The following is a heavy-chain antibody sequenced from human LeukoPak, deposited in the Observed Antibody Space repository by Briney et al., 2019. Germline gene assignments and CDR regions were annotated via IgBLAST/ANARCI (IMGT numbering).Heavy chain of an antibody. CDR3: AELGITMIGGV. D-gene: IGHD3-10*02. J-gene: IGHJ6*04. Sequence: GGSLRLSCAASGFSFSSYGMHWVRQAPGKGLEWVAVMSYDGRNKDYADSVKGRFTISRDNSKNTLYLQMNSLRAEDTAVYYCAELGITMIGGVWGKGTTVTISS. V-gene: IGHV3-30*18. CDR1: GFSFSSYG. CDR2: MSYDGRNK.